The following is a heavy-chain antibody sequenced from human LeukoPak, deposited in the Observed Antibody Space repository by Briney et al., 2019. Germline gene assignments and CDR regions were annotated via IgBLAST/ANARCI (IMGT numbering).Heavy chain of an antibody. CDR1: GYSFTNYW. V-gene: IGHV5-51*01. CDR2: IYPGDSDT. Sequence: GESLKISCKGSGYSFTNYWIGWVRQMPGKGLEWMGIIYPGDSDTRYSPSFQGQVTISADKSITTASLQRSSLKASDTAMYYCARLQRQYSSSSVPDYWGQGTLVTVSS. CDR3: ARLQRQYSSSSVPDY. J-gene: IGHJ4*02. D-gene: IGHD6-6*01.